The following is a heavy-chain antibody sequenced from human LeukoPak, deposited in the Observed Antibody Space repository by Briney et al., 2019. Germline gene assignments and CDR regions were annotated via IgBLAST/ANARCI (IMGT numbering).Heavy chain of an antibody. Sequence: PSETLSLTCTVSGGSISSSSYYWGWIRQPPGKGLEWIGSIYYSGSTYYNPSLKSRVTISVDTSKNRFSLKLSSVTAADTAVYYCARVPRYGGNPDGGFDYWGRGTLVTVSS. D-gene: IGHD4-23*01. CDR3: ARVPRYGGNPDGGFDY. V-gene: IGHV4-39*07. J-gene: IGHJ4*02. CDR2: IYYSGST. CDR1: GGSISSSSYY.